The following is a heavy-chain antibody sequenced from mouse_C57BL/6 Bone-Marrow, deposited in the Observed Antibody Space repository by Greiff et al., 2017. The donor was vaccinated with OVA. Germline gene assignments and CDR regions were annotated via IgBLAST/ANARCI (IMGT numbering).Heavy chain of an antibody. CDR2: ISDGGSYA. J-gene: IGHJ3*01. Sequence: EVKVEESGGGLVKPGGSLKLSCAASGFTFSSYAMSWVRQTPEKRLEWVATISDGGSYAYYPDNVKGRFTISRDNAKNNLYLQMSHLKSEDTAMYYCARDAYGSRRAYWGQGTLVTVSA. CDR3: ARDAYGSRRAY. CDR1: GFTFSSYA. D-gene: IGHD1-1*01. V-gene: IGHV5-4*01.